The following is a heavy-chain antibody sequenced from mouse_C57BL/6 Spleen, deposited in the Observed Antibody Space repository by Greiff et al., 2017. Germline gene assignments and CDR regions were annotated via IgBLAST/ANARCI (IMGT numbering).Heavy chain of an antibody. V-gene: IGHV3-6*01. CDR2: ISYDGSN. CDR3: ANYDSYAMDY. Sequence: EVQLVESGPGLVKPSQSLSLTCSVTGYSITSGYYWNWIRQFPGNKLEWMGYISYDGSNNYNPSLKNRISITRDTSKNQFFLKLNSVTTEDTATYYCANYDSYAMDYWGQGTSVTVSS. CDR1: GYSITSGYY. D-gene: IGHD1-1*02. J-gene: IGHJ4*01.